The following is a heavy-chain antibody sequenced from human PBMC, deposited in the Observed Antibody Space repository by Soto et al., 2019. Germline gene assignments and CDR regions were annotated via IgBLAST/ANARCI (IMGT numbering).Heavy chain of an antibody. D-gene: IGHD2-15*01. V-gene: IGHV4-4*02. CDR3: ARVGCSGGSCYSYYSSGMAV. J-gene: IGHJ6*02. CDR1: GGSISSSNW. CDR2: IYHSGST. Sequence: PSETLSLTCAVSGGSISSSNWWSWVRQPPGKGLEWIGEIYHSGSTNYNPSLKSRVTISVDKSKNQFSLKLSSVTAADTAVYYCARVGCSGGSCYSYYSSGMAVWGQGTTVTASS.